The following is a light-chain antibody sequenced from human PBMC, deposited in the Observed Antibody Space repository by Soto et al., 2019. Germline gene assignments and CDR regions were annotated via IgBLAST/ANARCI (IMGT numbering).Light chain of an antibody. J-gene: IGLJ1*01. CDR3: SSYTSSSTRV. CDR1: SSDVGGYNY. Sequence: HSVLTQPASVSGFPGQSITISCTRTSSDVGGYNYVSWYQQHPGKAPKLMIYDVSNRPSGVSNRFSGSKSGNTASLSISGLQAEDEADYYCSSYTSSSTRVFGTGTKVTVL. V-gene: IGLV2-14*01. CDR2: DVS.